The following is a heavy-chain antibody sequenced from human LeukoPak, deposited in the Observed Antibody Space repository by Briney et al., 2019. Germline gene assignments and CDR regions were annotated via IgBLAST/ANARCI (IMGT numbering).Heavy chain of an antibody. CDR1: GFTVSSNY. CDR2: IYSGGDT. V-gene: IGHV3-53*01. D-gene: IGHD5-18*01. CDR3: VKVDT. J-gene: IGHJ4*02. Sequence: GGSLRLSCAASGFTVSSNYMSWVRQAPGKGLEWVSIIYSGGDTYYAESVKGRFTISRDNSKNTLYLQMDSLSAEDTAVYYCVKVDTWGQGTLVTVSS.